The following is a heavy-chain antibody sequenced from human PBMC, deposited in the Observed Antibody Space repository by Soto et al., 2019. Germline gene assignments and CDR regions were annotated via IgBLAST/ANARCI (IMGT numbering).Heavy chain of an antibody. Sequence: EVQLLDSGGGLVQPGGSLRLSCAASGFTFSSDAMNWVRQAPGKGLEWVSVISGSGDSTYYADSVKGRFIISRDNSKITLYLQMNSLRAEGTAVYYWARRRPGTYFDYWGQGTLGTVSS. D-gene: IGHD6-13*01. CDR3: ARRRPGTYFDY. V-gene: IGHV3-23*01. CDR1: GFTFSSDA. CDR2: ISGSGDST. J-gene: IGHJ4*02.